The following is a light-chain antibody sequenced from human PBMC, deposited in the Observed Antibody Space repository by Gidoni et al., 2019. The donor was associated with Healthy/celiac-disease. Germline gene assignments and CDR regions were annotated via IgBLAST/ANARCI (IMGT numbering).Light chain of an antibody. CDR3: QQSYSTPLT. Sequence: DIQMTQSPSSLSASVGDRVTITCRASQSISSYLNWYQQKPGKAPKLLIYAASRLQSGVPSRFSGSGSGTDFTLTISSLQPEDFATYYCQQSYSTPLTFXQXTKVXIK. J-gene: IGKJ1*01. CDR2: AAS. CDR1: QSISSY. V-gene: IGKV1-39*01.